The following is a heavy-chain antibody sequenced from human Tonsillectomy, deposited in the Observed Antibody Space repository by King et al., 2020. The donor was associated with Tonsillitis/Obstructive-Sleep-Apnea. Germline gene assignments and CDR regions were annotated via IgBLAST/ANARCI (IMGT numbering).Heavy chain of an antibody. V-gene: IGHV4-39*01. CDR2: IYYNGDT. Sequence: QVQLQESGPGLVKPSETLSLTCSVSGGSVSSRDYYWGWIRQPPGKGLEWIASIYYNGDTYYNPSLESRVTISVDTSKNQFSLKLSSVTAADTSVYYCARHAHDWNSYYYMDVWGKGTTVTVSS. CDR1: GGSVSSRDYY. D-gene: IGHD3-9*01. J-gene: IGHJ6*03. CDR3: ARHAHDWNSYYYMDV.